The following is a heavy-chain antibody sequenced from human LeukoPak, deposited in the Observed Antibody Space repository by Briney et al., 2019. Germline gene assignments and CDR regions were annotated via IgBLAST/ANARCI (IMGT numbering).Heavy chain of an antibody. CDR2: MNPTSGDK. CDR3: ARVVMQAFYYYYMEV. V-gene: IGHV1-8*01. Sequence: ASVKVSCKASGYTFSDYDVNWVRQAPGQGLEWMGWMNPTSGDKGYAQKFQGGVTMTRSMSKNTAYMELSRLRSEDTAVYFCARVVMQAFYYYYMEVWGKGTTIIISS. J-gene: IGHJ6*03. CDR1: GYTFSDYD.